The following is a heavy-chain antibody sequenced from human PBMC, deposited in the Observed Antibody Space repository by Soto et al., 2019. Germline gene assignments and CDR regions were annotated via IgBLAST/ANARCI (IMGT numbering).Heavy chain of an antibody. CDR1: GGSIISGDYY. J-gene: IGHJ4*02. D-gene: IGHD2-15*01. V-gene: IGHV4-30-4*08. CDR2: IYYSGDT. CDR3: ARRWGRNFDY. Sequence: SETLSLTCTVSGGSIISGDYYWSWIRQPPGKGLEWIGYIYYSGDTSYNPSLKSRVTISIDTSKNQFSLKLSSVTAADTAVYYCARRWGRNFDYWGQGTLVTVSS.